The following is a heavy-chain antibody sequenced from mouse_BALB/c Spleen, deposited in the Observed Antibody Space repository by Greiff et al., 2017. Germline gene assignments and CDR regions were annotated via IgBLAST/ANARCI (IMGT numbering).Heavy chain of an antibody. J-gene: IGHJ3*01. D-gene: IGHD2-10*01. V-gene: IGHV2-6-7*01. CDR1: GFSLTGYG. CDR3: AAYYDSYRFAY. CDR2: ICGGGST. Sequence: QVQLKQSGPGLVAPSQSLSITCTVSGFSLTGYGVNWVRQPPGQGLEWLGMICGGGSTDYNSALKSSLSISKENSKSQVFLQMNSLQTDDTARYYCAAYYDSYRFAYWGQGTLVTVSA.